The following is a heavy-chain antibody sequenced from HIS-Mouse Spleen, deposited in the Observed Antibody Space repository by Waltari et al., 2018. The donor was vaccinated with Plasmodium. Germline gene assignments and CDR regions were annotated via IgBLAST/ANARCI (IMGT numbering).Heavy chain of an antibody. CDR2: INHSGST. D-gene: IGHD2-15*01. V-gene: IGHV4-34*01. CDR3: ARGYGYCSGGSCSDFDY. J-gene: IGHJ4*02. Sequence: QVQLQQWGAGLLKPSETLSLTCAVYGGSFSGYYWSWIRQPPGKGLEWIGEINHSGSTNYNPALKSLVTISVDTSKNQFSLKLSLVTAADTAVYYCARGYGYCSGGSCSDFDYWGQGTLVTVSS. CDR1: GGSFSGYY.